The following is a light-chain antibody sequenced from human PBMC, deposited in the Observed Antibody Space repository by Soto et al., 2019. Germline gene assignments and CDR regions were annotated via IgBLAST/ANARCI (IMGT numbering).Light chain of an antibody. Sequence: DIVMTQSPDSLAASLGERATINCNSSQSVLYSSNSKSSLAWYQQKPGQPPNLLIYWASSRESGVPDRFSGSGSGTDFTLTISSLQAEDVAVYFCLQYYTTPYTFGQGTKVEIK. CDR3: LQYYTTPYT. CDR1: QSVLYSSNSKSS. CDR2: WAS. J-gene: IGKJ2*01. V-gene: IGKV4-1*01.